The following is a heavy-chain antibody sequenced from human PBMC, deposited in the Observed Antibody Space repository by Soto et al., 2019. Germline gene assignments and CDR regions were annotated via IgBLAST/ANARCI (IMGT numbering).Heavy chain of an antibody. V-gene: IGHV1-2*04. CDR3: ARGRIVLVPAAQGWFDP. J-gene: IGHJ5*02. D-gene: IGHD2-2*01. CDR2: INPNSGGT. CDR1: AYSFTGYY. Sequence: QVQLVQSGAEVKKPGASVKVSCKDSAYSFTGYYMHWVRQAPGQGLEWMGWINPNSGGTNYAQKFQGWVTMTRDTSISTAYMELSRLRSDDTAVYYCARGRIVLVPAAQGWFDPWGQETLVTVSS.